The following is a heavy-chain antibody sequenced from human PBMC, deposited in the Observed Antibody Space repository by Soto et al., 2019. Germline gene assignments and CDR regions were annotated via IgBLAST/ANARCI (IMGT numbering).Heavy chain of an antibody. CDR2: ISGSGGST. J-gene: IGHJ4*02. V-gene: IGHV3-23*01. CDR1: GFTFSSFA. Sequence: GGSLRLSCAASGFTFSSFAMSWVRQAPGKGLDWVSAISGSGGSTYSADSVKGRFTISRDNSKNTLYLQMSSLRAEDTAVYYCARGFSAGKGSPPVFWGQGSLVTVSS. D-gene: IGHD6-13*01. CDR3: ARGFSAGKGSPPVF.